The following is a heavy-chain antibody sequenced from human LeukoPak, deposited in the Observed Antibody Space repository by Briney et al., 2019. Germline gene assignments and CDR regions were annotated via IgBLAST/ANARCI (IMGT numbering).Heavy chain of an antibody. CDR3: ARTYYDFWREGYYFDY. CDR1: GGSISSGDYY. J-gene: IGHJ4*02. V-gene: IGHV4-30-4*08. D-gene: IGHD3-3*01. CDR2: IYYSGST. Sequence: SETLSLTCPVSGGSISSGDYYWSWIRQPPGKGLEWIRYIYYSGSTYYNPSLKSRVTISVDTSKNQFSLKLSSVTAADTAVYYCARTYYDFWREGYYFDYWGQGTLVTLSS.